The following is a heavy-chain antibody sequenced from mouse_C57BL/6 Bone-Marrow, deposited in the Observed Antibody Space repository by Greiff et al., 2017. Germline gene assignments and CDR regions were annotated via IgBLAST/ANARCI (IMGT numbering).Heavy chain of an antibody. V-gene: IGHV5-6*01. CDR3: ARQEYFDV. Sequence: EVHLVESGGDLVKPGGSLKLSCAASGFTFSSYGMSWVRQTPDKRLEWVATISSGGSYTYYPDSVKGRFTISRDNAKNTLYLQLSSLKSEDTAMYYCARQEYFDVWGTGTTVTVSS. CDR1: GFTFSSYG. CDR2: ISSGGSYT. J-gene: IGHJ1*03.